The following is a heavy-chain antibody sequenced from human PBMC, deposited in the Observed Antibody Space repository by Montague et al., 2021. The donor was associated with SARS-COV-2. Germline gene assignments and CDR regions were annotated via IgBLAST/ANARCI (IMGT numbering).Heavy chain of an antibody. V-gene: IGHV4-59*13. J-gene: IGHJ4*03. CDR2: IYYTGGT. CDR3: ARIAMAAAFDS. CDR1: GGSISPYY. D-gene: IGHD6-19*01. Sequence: SETLSLTCTVSGGSISPYYWNWIRQPPGKGLEWIGYIYYTGGTKYNPSLKSRVSMSVDTSKNQFSLWRTSVGAADTAVYYCARIAMAAAFDSWGQGALVTVSS.